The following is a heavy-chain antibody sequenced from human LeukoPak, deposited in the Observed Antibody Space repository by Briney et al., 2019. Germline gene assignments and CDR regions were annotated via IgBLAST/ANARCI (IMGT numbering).Heavy chain of an antibody. CDR3: AREIAAAGPTPDY. Sequence: ASVKVSCKASGYTFTGYYMHWVRQAPGQGLEWMGWINPNSGGTNYAQKFQGRVTMTRDTSISTAYMELSRLRSDDTAVYYCAREIAAAGPTPDYWGQGTLVTVSS. CDR2: INPNSGGT. J-gene: IGHJ4*02. CDR1: GYTFTGYY. V-gene: IGHV1-2*02. D-gene: IGHD6-13*01.